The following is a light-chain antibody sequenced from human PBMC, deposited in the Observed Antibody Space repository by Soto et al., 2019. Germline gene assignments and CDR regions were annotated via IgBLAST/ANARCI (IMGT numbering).Light chain of an antibody. CDR2: KAF. CDR3: QQYNSYLRT. J-gene: IGKJ1*01. V-gene: IGKV1-5*03. Sequence: DIQMTQSPSTLSASVGDRVTITCRASQSISSWLAWYQQKPGKAPKLLIYKAFSLESGVPSRFSGSGSGTEFTLTISILQPDDFATYYCQQYNSYLRTFGQGTKVEIK. CDR1: QSISSW.